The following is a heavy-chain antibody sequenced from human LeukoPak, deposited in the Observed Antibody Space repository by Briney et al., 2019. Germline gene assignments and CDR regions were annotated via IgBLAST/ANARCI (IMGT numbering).Heavy chain of an antibody. J-gene: IGHJ4*02. D-gene: IGHD1-26*01. CDR3: VRDLGGRSGH. CDR1: GFTFSSYA. CDR2: ISGSGGST. V-gene: IGHV3-23*01. Sequence: GGSLRLSCAASGFTFSSYAMSWVRQAPGKGLEWVSGISGSGGSTYYADSVKGRFTISRDNSKNTLYLQMNSLRAEDTAVYYCVRDLGGRSGHWGQGTLVTVSS.